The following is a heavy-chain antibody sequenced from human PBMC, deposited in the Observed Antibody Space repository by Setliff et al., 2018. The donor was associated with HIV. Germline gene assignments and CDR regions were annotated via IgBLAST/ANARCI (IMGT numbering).Heavy chain of an antibody. Sequence: GSLRLSCTASGFTFSDYYMSWIRQSPGKGLEWISYISYRSSYIYYSDSVKGRFTISRNDAENSLFLQLNSLRDEDTAVYYCSRSQGIGNYYMDVWGAGTTVTVSS. CDR2: ISYRSSYI. CDR1: GFTFSDYY. D-gene: IGHD2-15*01. CDR3: SRSQGIGNYYMDV. V-gene: IGHV3-11*06. J-gene: IGHJ6*03.